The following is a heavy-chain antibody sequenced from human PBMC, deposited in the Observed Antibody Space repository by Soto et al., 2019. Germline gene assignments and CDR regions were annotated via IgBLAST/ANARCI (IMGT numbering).Heavy chain of an antibody. CDR2: IYYSGST. Sequence: SETLSLTCTVSGGSISSYYWSWIRQPPGKGLEWIGYIYYSGSTNYNPSLKSRVTISVDTSKNQFSLKLSSVTAADTAVYYCARDLPSGGIDYWGQGTLVTVSS. J-gene: IGHJ4*02. V-gene: IGHV4-59*01. CDR1: GGSISSYY. CDR3: ARDLPSGGIDY.